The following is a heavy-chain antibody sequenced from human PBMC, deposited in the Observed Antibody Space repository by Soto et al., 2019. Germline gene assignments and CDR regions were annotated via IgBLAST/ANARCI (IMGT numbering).Heavy chain of an antibody. D-gene: IGHD2-15*01. CDR3: ARQPVVVVAATKRAYNWFDP. CDR2: IYPGDSDT. Sequence: PGESLKISCKGSGYSFTSYWIGWVRQMPGKGLEWMGIIYPGDSDTRYSPSFQGQVTISADKSISTAYLQWSSLKASDTAMYYCARQPVVVVAATKRAYNWFDPWGQGTLVTVSS. V-gene: IGHV5-51*01. J-gene: IGHJ5*02. CDR1: GYSFTSYW.